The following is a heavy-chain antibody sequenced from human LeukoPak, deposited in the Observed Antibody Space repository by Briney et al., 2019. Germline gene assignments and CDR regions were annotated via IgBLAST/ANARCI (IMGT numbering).Heavy chain of an antibody. V-gene: IGHV3-9*01. CDR2: ISWNSGTI. CDR3: ARAYKDRSLAGKKEFFQH. Sequence: GGSLRLSCAASGFTFNDYAMNWVRQVPGKGLEWISLISWNSGTIGYADSVKGRFTISRDNANNFLYLQMNSLRAEDTALYYCARAYKDRSLAGKKEFFQHWGQGTLVTVSS. J-gene: IGHJ1*01. CDR1: GFTFNDYA. D-gene: IGHD6-19*01.